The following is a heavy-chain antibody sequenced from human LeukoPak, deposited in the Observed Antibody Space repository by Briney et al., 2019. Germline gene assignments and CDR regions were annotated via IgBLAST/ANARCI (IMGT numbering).Heavy chain of an antibody. J-gene: IGHJ4*02. D-gene: IGHD3-22*01. CDR2: ISCSSSYI. V-gene: IGHV3-21*01. CDR3: ARNYYYDSSGYYPPHDY. CDR1: GFTFSSYS. Sequence: SGGSLRLSCAASGFTFSSYSMNWVRQAPGKGLEWVSSISCSSSYIYYADSVKGRFTISRDNAKNSLYLQMNSLRAEDTAVYYCARNYYYDSSGYYPPHDYWDQGTLVTVSS.